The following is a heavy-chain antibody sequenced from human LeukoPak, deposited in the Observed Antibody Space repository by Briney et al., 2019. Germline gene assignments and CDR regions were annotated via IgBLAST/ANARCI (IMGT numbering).Heavy chain of an antibody. V-gene: IGHV4-34*01. CDR2: INHSGST. CDR1: GGSFSGYY. Sequence: PSETLSLTCAVYGGSFSGYYWSWIRQPPGKGLEWIGEINHSGSTNYNPSLKSRVTISVDTSKNQFSLKLSSVTAADTAVYYCARGLDDGPYYGGNPAVYYFDYWGQGTLVTVSS. CDR3: ARGLDDGPYYGGNPAVYYFDY. D-gene: IGHD4-23*01. J-gene: IGHJ4*02.